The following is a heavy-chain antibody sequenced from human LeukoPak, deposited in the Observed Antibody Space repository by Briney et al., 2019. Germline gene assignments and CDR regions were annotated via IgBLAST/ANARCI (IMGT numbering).Heavy chain of an antibody. CDR2: ISDSGSTA. D-gene: IGHD5-12*01. V-gene: IGHV3-23*01. J-gene: IGHJ4*02. CDR1: GFTFSNYA. Sequence: GGSLRLSCGASGFTFSNYAMSWVRPAPGKGLEWVSGISDSGSTAFYADSVKGRFTSSRDNPKSTLYLQMNSLRAEDTAVYYCAKDIQTWPRFPDYWGQGTLVTVSS. CDR3: AKDIQTWPRFPDY.